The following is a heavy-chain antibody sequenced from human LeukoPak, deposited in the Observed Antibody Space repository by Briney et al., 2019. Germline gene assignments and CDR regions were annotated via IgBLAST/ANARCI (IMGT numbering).Heavy chain of an antibody. J-gene: IGHJ5*02. V-gene: IGHV3-30*01. Sequence: GRSLRLSCAASGFTFSTYAMHWVRQAPGKGLEWVTLISYDGSNKCYADSVKGRFTVSRDNSKNTLYLQMNSLRAEDTAVYYCARDGISRGSGTYYNAWGEGTLVTVSS. D-gene: IGHD3-10*01. CDR1: GFTFSTYA. CDR3: ARDGISRGSGTYYNA. CDR2: ISYDGSNK.